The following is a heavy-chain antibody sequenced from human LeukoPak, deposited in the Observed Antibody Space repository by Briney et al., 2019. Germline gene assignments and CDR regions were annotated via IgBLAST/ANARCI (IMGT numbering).Heavy chain of an antibody. CDR1: GYTFTSYG. Sequence: ASVKVSCKASGYTFTSYGISWVRQAPGQGLEWMGWISAYNGNTNYAQKLQGRVTMTTDTSTSTAYMELRSLRSDDTAVYYCARASGVVPAANDAFDIWGQGTMVTVSS. CDR2: ISAYNGNT. V-gene: IGHV1-18*01. J-gene: IGHJ3*02. CDR3: ARASGVVPAANDAFDI. D-gene: IGHD2-2*01.